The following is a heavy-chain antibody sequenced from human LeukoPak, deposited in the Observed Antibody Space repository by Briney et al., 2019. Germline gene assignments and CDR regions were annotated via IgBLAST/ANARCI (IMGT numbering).Heavy chain of an antibody. CDR2: IYPGDSDT. V-gene: IGHV5-51*01. CDR1: GYSFANYW. D-gene: IGHD1-1*01. J-gene: IGHJ3*02. Sequence: PGESLKISCQGSGYSFANYWIGWVRQMPGKGLEWMGIIYPGDSDTRYSPSFQGQVTISADKSIRTAYLQLSSLRASDTAMYYCATLNTTGLDTFDIWGLGTLVTVSS. CDR3: ATLNTTGLDTFDI.